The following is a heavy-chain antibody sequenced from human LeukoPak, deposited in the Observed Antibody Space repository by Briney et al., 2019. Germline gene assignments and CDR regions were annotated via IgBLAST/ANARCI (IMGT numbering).Heavy chain of an antibody. J-gene: IGHJ4*02. V-gene: IGHV4-30-2*01. CDR3: ARDRNYGDYGSYYFDL. CDR2: IYHSGST. Sequence: PSQTLSLTCAVSGGSINRNSFSWNWIRQPPGKGLEWIGDIYHSGSTYYNPSLESRVTISMDRSKNQFSLKLRSVTAADTAVYYCARDRNYGDYGSYYFDLWGQGILVTVSS. D-gene: IGHD4-17*01. CDR1: GGSINRNSFS.